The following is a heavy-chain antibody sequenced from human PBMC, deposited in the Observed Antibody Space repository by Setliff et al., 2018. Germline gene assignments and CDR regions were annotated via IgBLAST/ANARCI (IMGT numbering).Heavy chain of an antibody. CDR3: ARVDGAVNYFDY. CDR2: MNPNSGNT. J-gene: IGHJ4*02. V-gene: IGHV1-8*01. CDR1: GYTFTSYD. Sequence: ASVKVSCKASGYTFTSYDINWVRQATGQGLEWMGWMNPNSGNTGYAQKFQGRVTMTRNTSISTAYMELRSLRSDDTAVYYCARVDGAVNYFDYWGQGTLVTVSS. D-gene: IGHD3-10*01.